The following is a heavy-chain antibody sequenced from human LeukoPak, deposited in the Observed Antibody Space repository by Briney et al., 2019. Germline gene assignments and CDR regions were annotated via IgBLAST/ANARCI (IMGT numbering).Heavy chain of an antibody. D-gene: IGHD3-22*01. J-gene: IGHJ6*04. Sequence: PGGSLRLSCAASGFTFSSYGMNWVRQAPGKGLEWIGEIHHSGSTNYNPSLKSRVTISVDKSKNQFSLKLTSVTAADTAFYYCTSNGYYSLDVWGKGTTVTVSS. V-gene: IGHV4-4*02. CDR1: GFTFSSYGM. CDR2: IHHSGST. CDR3: TSNGYYSLDV.